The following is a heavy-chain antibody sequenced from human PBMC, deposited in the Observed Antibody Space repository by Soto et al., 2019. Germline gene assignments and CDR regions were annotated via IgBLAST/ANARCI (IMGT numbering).Heavy chain of an antibody. CDR3: AKYREEGVVVITPTDY. V-gene: IGHV3-23*01. CDR2: ISGSGGST. D-gene: IGHD3-22*01. Sequence: GGSLRLSCAASGFTFSSYALSWVRQAPGKGLKWVSAISGSGGSTYYADSVKGRFTISRDNSKNTLYLQMNSLRAEDTAVYYCAKYREEGVVVITPTDYWGQGTLVTVSS. CDR1: GFTFSSYA. J-gene: IGHJ4*02.